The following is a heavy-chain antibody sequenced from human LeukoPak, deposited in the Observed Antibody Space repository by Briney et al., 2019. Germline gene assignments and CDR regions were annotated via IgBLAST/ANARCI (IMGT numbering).Heavy chain of an antibody. D-gene: IGHD2-21*02. V-gene: IGHV3-30*18. CDR3: AKEKAAYCGGDCSFNWYFDL. CDR1: GFTFSSFG. J-gene: IGHJ2*01. CDR2: HSYDGTNK. Sequence: GGSLRLSCAASGFTFSSFGMHWVHQAPGKGLEWVAVHSYDGTNKYYADSVKGRFTISKDNSKNTLFLQMTSLRPEDTAVYYCAKEKAAYCGGDCSFNWYFDLWGRGTLVTVSS.